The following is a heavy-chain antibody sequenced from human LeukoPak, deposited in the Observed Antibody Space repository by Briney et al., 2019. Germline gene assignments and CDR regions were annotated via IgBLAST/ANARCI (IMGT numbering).Heavy chain of an antibody. CDR3: ASRDFVSPWSDP. V-gene: IGHV5-51*01. Sequence: GESLKISCKASGLSFTDNWIGWVRHMPGKGLEWMGVIYPGDFRIRYNPSFQGQVTISVDKSITTAYLQWGSLKASDTAIYYCASRDFVSPWSDPSGQGTLVTVSS. J-gene: IGHJ5*02. CDR2: IYPGDFRI. D-gene: IGHD2/OR15-2a*01. CDR1: GLSFTDNW.